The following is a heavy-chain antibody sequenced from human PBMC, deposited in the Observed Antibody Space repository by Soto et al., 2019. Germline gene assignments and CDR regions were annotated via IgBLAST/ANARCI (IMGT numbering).Heavy chain of an antibody. CDR2: VNPNNGDT. D-gene: IGHD3-10*01. CDR1: GYTFSNYD. CDR3: AKVSRKGSAIDFDY. J-gene: IGHJ4*02. Sequence: QVQLVKSGAELKKPGASVKVSCKASGYTFSNYDMNWVRQATGQGPEWIGWVNPNNGDTGYAQKFKGRVTLTTDISTTTAYMELTSLRSEDTAIYYCAKVSRKGSAIDFDYWGQGTLITVSS. V-gene: IGHV1-8*01.